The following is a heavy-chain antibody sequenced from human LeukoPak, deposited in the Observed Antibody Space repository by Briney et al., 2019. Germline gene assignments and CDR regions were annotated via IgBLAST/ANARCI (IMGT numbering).Heavy chain of an antibody. CDR1: GGTFSSYA. D-gene: IGHD6-13*01. V-gene: IGHV1-69*13. CDR3: ARGLMAAAGAFDY. Sequence: ASVKVSCKASGGTFSSYAISWVRQAPGQGLEWMGGIIPIFGTANYAQKFQGRVTITADESTSTAYMELSSLRSEDTAVYYCARGLMAAAGAFDYWGQGTLVTVSP. J-gene: IGHJ4*02. CDR2: IIPIFGTA.